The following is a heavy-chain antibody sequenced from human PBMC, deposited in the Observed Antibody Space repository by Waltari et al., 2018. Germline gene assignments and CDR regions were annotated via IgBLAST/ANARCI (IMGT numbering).Heavy chain of an antibody. CDR2: INTSGST. CDR3: ARDQDNVWSGYAYWYFDI. J-gene: IGHJ2*01. V-gene: IGHV4-4*07. D-gene: IGHD3-3*01. Sequence: QVQLQESGPGLVKPSETLSLTRPVSGGSISSYYWGSIRPPAGKGLEWIGHINTSGSTNYNPALKSRVTMSVDTSKNQFSLKLSSGTAADTAVYYCARDQDNVWSGYAYWYFDIWGRGTLVTVSS. CDR1: GGSISSYY.